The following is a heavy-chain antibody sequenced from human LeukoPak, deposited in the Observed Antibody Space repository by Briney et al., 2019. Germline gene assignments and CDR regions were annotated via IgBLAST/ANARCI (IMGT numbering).Heavy chain of an antibody. CDR1: EFTFSSYE. CDR3: ARAPTKFRRDWFDP. J-gene: IGHJ5*02. CDR2: ISSSGSTI. D-gene: IGHD3-9*01. V-gene: IGHV3-48*03. Sequence: GGSLRLSCAASEFTFSSYEMNWVRQAPGKGLEWVSYISSSGSTIYYAVSVKGRFTISRDNAKNSLDLQMNSLRAEDTAVYYCARAPTKFRRDWFDPWGQGTLVTVSS.